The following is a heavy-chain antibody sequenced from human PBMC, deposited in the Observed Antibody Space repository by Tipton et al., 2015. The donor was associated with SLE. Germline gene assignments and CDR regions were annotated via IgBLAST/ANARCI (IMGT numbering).Heavy chain of an antibody. Sequence: TLSLTCTVSGGSISSYYWNWIRQPPGRGLEWIGYIYYSGSTNYNPSLKSRVTISADTSKNQFSLKLSSVTAADTAVYYCARAEGSWDAFDIWGQGTMVTVSS. CDR2: IYYSGST. J-gene: IGHJ3*02. D-gene: IGHD2-15*01. V-gene: IGHV4-59*01. CDR1: GGSISSYY. CDR3: ARAEGSWDAFDI.